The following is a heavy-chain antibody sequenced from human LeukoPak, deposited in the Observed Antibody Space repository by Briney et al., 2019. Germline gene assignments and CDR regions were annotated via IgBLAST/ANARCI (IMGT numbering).Heavy chain of an antibody. Sequence: GASVKVSCKASGYTFTGYYMHWVRQAPGQGLEWKGWINPNSGGTNYAQKFQGWVTMTRDTSISTAYMELSRLRSDDTAVYYCARGGGSSWHAFDIWGQGTMVTVSS. CDR1: GYTFTGYY. CDR2: INPNSGGT. CDR3: ARGGGSSWHAFDI. V-gene: IGHV1-2*04. J-gene: IGHJ3*02. D-gene: IGHD6-13*01.